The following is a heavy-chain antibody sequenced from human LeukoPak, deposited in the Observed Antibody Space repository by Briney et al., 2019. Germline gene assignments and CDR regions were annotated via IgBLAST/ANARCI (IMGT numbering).Heavy chain of an antibody. CDR2: ISSSSSYI. J-gene: IGHJ4*02. V-gene: IGHV3-21*01. CDR1: GFTFSSYS. D-gene: IGHD3-10*01. Sequence: GGFLRLSCAASGFTFSSYSMNWVRQAPGKGLEWVSSISSSSSYIYYADSVKGRFTISRDNAKNSLYLQMNSLRAEDTAVYYCASRYGSGQFDYWGQGTLVTVSS. CDR3: ASRYGSGQFDY.